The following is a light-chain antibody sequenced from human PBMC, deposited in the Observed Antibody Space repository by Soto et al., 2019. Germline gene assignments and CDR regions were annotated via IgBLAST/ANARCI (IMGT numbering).Light chain of an antibody. CDR2: EVT. J-gene: IGLJ1*01. Sequence: QSALTQPPSASGSPGQSVTISCTGTNLDVGGYNYVAWYQQHPGTAPKVIIYEVTKRPSGVPDRFIGSKSGNTASLTISGLQAEDEADYFCSSYASNNILFVFGTGTKLTVL. CDR1: NLDVGGYNY. V-gene: IGLV2-8*01. CDR3: SSYASNNILFV.